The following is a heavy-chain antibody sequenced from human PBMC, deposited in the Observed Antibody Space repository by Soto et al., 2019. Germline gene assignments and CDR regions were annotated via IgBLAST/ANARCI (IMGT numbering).Heavy chain of an antibody. CDR2: IFYPEST. V-gene: IGHV4-59*02. CDR3: ASFYPRRDRSSWSFDY. D-gene: IGHD6-13*01. CDR1: GGSVNTYY. Sequence: SETLSLTCTVSGGSVNTYYWSWIRQPPGKGMEWIGYIFYPESTNYNPSLKGRVTMSVATSKNQVSLRLTSVTAADTAVYYCASFYPRRDRSSWSFDYWGRGALVTVSS. J-gene: IGHJ4*02.